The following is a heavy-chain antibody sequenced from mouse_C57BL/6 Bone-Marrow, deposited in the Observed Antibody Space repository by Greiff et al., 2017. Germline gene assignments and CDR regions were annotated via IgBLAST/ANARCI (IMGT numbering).Heavy chain of an antibody. J-gene: IGHJ2*01. Sequence: QVQLQQSGAELARPGASVKLSCKASGYTFTSYGISWVKQRTGQGLEWIGEIYPRSGNTYYNEKFKGQATLTADKSSSPAYLELRSLTSEDSAVYFCARERASRYIDYWGQGTTLTVSS. CDR3: ARERASRYIDY. V-gene: IGHV1-81*01. CDR1: GYTFTSYG. CDR2: IYPRSGNT. D-gene: IGHD6-2*01.